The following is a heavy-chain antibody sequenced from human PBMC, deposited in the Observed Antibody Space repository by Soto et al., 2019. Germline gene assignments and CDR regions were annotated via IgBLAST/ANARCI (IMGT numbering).Heavy chain of an antibody. J-gene: IGHJ4*02. CDR3: AREPYSGYGHFDY. CDR2: INSDGSST. Sequence: EVQLVESGGGLVQPGGSLRLSCAASGFTFSSYWMHWVRQAPGKGLVWVSRINSDGSSTNYADSVKGQFTISRDNAKNTLYLQMNSLRAEDTAVYYCAREPYSGYGHFDYWGQGTLVTVSS. CDR1: GFTFSSYW. D-gene: IGHD5-12*01. V-gene: IGHV3-74*01.